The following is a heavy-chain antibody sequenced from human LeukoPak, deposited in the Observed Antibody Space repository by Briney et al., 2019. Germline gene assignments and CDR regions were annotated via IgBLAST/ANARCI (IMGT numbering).Heavy chain of an antibody. V-gene: IGHV3-30*02. CDR2: IRYDGSNK. J-gene: IGHJ5*02. CDR1: GFIFSSYG. CDR3: AKDGSSSWYYGWFDP. D-gene: IGHD6-13*01. Sequence: GGSLRLSCAASGFIFSSYGMHWVRQAPGKGLEWVAFIRYDGSNKYYADSVKGRFTISRDNSKNTLYLQMNSLRAEDTAVYYCAKDGSSSWYYGWFDPWGQGTLVTVSS.